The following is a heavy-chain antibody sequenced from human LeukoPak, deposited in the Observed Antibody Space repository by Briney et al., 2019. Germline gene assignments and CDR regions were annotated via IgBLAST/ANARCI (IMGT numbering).Heavy chain of an antibody. CDR1: GGSISSYY. D-gene: IGHD3-10*01. Sequence: PSETLSLTCTVSGGSISSYYWSWIRQPPGKGLEWIGYIYYSGSTNYNPSLKSRVTISVDTSKNQFSLKLSSVTAADTAVYYCARVQPYYYGSGSQPAYMDVWGKGTTVTISS. CDR3: ARVQPYYYGSGSQPAYMDV. CDR2: IYYSGST. V-gene: IGHV4-59*01. J-gene: IGHJ6*03.